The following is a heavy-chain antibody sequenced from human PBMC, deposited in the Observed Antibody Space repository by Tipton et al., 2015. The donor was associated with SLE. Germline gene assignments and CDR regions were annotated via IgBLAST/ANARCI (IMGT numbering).Heavy chain of an antibody. V-gene: IGHV3-23*01. CDR3: AKDTAYSSSIDY. Sequence: SLRLSCAASGFTFSSYAMSWVRQAPGKGLEWVSAISGSGGSTYYADSVKGRFTISRDNSKNTLYLQMNSLRAEDTAVYYCAKDTAYSSSIDYWGQGTLVTVSS. CDR1: GFTFSSYA. CDR2: ISGSGGST. J-gene: IGHJ4*02. D-gene: IGHD6-6*01.